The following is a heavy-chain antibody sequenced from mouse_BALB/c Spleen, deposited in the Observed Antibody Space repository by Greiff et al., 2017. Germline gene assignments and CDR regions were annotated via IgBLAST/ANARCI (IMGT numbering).Heavy chain of an antibody. CDR2: IWTGGGT. Sequence: VKLVESGPGLVAPSQSLSITCTVSGFSLTSYDISWIRQPPGKGLEWLGVIWTGGGTNYNSAFMSRLSISKDNSKSQVFLKMNSLQTDDTAIYYCVGYGNYAFAYWGQGTLVTVSA. CDR1: GFSLTSYD. V-gene: IGHV2-9-2*01. D-gene: IGHD2-10*02. J-gene: IGHJ3*01. CDR3: VGYGNYAFAY.